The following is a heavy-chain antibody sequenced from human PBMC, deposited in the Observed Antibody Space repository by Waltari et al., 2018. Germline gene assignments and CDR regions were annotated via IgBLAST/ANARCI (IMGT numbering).Heavy chain of an antibody. CDR3: ARGSDSSGYYSDDDWFDP. CDR1: GGSISSSSYY. D-gene: IGHD3-22*01. V-gene: IGHV4-39*07. CDR2: IYYSGST. Sequence: QLQLQESGPGLVKPSETLSLTCTVSGGSISSSSYYWGWICQPPGKGLEWIGSIYYSGSTYYNPSLKSRVTISVDTSKNQFSLKLSSVTAADTAVYYCARGSDSSGYYSDDDWFDPWGQGTLVTVSS. J-gene: IGHJ5*02.